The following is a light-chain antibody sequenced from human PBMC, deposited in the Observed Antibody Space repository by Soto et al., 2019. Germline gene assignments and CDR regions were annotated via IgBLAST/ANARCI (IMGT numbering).Light chain of an antibody. V-gene: IGKV1-5*03. CDR3: QEYNTYPWT. CDR2: KAS. Sequence: NQMTQSPSTLSASVGDRVTITCRASQSITSWLAWYQQKPGKAPKLLIYKASSLESGVHSKFSGSGFGPEFTLIISSLQPADFITDYCQEYNTYPWTFGQGTKVEIK. J-gene: IGKJ1*01. CDR1: QSITSW.